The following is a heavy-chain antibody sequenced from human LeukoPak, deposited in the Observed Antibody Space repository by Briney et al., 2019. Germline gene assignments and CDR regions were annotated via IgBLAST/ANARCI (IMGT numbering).Heavy chain of an antibody. V-gene: IGHV3-9*01. D-gene: IGHD6-19*01. CDR3: ASLGAPESGWYDY. CDR2: ISWNSGSI. J-gene: IGHJ4*02. Sequence: GGSLRLSCAASGFTFDDYAMHWVRQAPGKGLEWVSGISWNSGSIGYADSVKGRFTISRDNAKNSLYLQMNSLRAEDTALYYCASLGAPESGWYDYWGQGTLVTVSS. CDR1: GFTFDDYA.